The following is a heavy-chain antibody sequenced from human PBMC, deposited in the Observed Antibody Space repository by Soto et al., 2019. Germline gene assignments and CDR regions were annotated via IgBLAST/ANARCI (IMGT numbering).Heavy chain of an antibody. D-gene: IGHD5-12*01. Sequence: SVKVSCKASGFTFTSSAVQWVRQARGQRLEWIGWIVVGSGNTNYAQKFQERVTMTTDTSTSTVHMEMRSQRSDDTAVYYCAREGVAPYYYYGMDVWGQGTPVTVSS. J-gene: IGHJ6*02. CDR1: GFTFTSSA. CDR2: IVVGSGNT. CDR3: AREGVAPYYYYGMDV. V-gene: IGHV1-58*01.